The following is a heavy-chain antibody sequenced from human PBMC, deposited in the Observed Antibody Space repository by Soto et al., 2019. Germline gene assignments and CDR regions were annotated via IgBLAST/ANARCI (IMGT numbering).Heavy chain of an antibody. Sequence: SQTLSLTCVISGDSVSSNGACWNWIRQSPSRGLQWLGRIYYRSKWFHDYAASVESRMAVNPDTSRNQFSLQLNYVTPEDTAVYYCARVHCSAGTCLDGLDFWGQGTTVTVSS. CDR2: IYYRSKWFH. CDR3: ARVHCSAGTCLDGLDF. D-gene: IGHD2-15*01. V-gene: IGHV6-1*01. CDR1: GDSVSSNGAC. J-gene: IGHJ6*02.